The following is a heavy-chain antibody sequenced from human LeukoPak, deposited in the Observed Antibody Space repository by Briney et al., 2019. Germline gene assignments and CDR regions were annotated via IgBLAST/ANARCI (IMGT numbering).Heavy chain of an antibody. Sequence: PSQTLSLTCTVSGDSISGGGYYWSWIRQHPGKGLEWIGYIYYSGSTYYNPSLKSRVTISVDTSKNQFSLKLSSVTAADTAVYYCARGSLIAAATETFDYWGQGTLVTVSS. V-gene: IGHV4-31*03. CDR3: ARGSLIAAATETFDY. CDR2: IYYSGST. D-gene: IGHD6-13*01. CDR1: GDSISGGGYY. J-gene: IGHJ4*02.